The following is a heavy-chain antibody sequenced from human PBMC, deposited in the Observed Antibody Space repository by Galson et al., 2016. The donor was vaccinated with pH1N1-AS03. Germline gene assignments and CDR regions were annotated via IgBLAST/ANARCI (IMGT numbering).Heavy chain of an antibody. J-gene: IGHJ4*02. D-gene: IGHD4/OR15-4a*01. V-gene: IGHV3-23*01. CDR1: GFTFSPFS. Sequence: SLRLSCAASGFTFSPFSMSWARQTPGRGLEWVSSFSASATDTYYAASVKGRFPISRDNSRDTLYLQMSNLRAEDTAVYYCARRSPWSPVPTFYFDYWGQGTLVTVSS. CDR3: ARRSPWSPVPTFYFDY. CDR2: FSASATDT.